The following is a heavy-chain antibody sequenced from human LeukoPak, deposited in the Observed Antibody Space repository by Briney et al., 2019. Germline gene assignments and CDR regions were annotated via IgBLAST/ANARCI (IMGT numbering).Heavy chain of an antibody. CDR2: ISAYNGNT. CDR1: GYTFTSYG. D-gene: IGHD3-22*01. J-gene: IGHJ5*02. V-gene: IGHV1-18*01. CDR3: ARLASSGYYFSKFDP. Sequence: GASVKVSCKASGYTFTSYGISWVRQAPGQGLEWMGWISAYNGNTNYAQKLQGRVTMTTDTSTSTAYMELRSLRSDDTAVYYCARLASSGYYFSKFDPWGQGTLVAVSS.